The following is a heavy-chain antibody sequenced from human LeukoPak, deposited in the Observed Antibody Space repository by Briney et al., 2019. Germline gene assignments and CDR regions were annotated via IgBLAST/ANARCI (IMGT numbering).Heavy chain of an antibody. J-gene: IGHJ3*02. CDR2: INHSGST. D-gene: IGHD3-16*02. Sequence: NPSETLSLTCAVYGGSFSGYYWSWIRQPPGKGLEWIGEINHSGSTNYNPSLKSRVTISVDTSKNQFSLKLSSVTAADTAVYYCARIPYVRGSYRYIVYAFDIWGQGTMVTVSS. V-gene: IGHV4-34*01. CDR1: GGSFSGYY. CDR3: ARIPYVRGSYRYIVYAFDI.